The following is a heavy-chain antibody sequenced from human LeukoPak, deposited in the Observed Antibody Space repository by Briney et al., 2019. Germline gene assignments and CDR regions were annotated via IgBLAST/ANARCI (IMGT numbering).Heavy chain of an antibody. Sequence: AGGSLRLSCAASGFTFSSYAMSWVRQAPGKGLEWVSAISGSGGSTYYADSVKGRFTISRDNSKNTLYLQMNSLRAEDTAVYYCAKDPAAAGVYYYYYGMDVWGQGTTVTVSS. CDR2: ISGSGGST. D-gene: IGHD6-13*01. CDR3: AKDPAAAGVYYYYYGMDV. CDR1: GFTFSSYA. V-gene: IGHV3-23*01. J-gene: IGHJ6*02.